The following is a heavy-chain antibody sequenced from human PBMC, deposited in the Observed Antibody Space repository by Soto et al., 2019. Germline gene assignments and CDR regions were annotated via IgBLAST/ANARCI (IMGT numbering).Heavy chain of an antibody. CDR1: GFTFSSYG. Sequence: GGSLRLSCAASGFTFSSYGMHWVRQAPGKGLEWVAVISYDGSNKYYADSVKGRFTISRDNSKNTLYLQMNSLRAEDTAVYYCAKVYCSGGSCYSAPLPYNYFGMDVWGQGPTVTVSS. CDR2: ISYDGSNK. CDR3: AKVYCSGGSCYSAPLPYNYFGMDV. V-gene: IGHV3-30*18. D-gene: IGHD2-15*01. J-gene: IGHJ6*02.